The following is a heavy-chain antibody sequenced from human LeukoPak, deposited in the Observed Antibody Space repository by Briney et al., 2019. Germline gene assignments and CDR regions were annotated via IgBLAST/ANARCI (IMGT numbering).Heavy chain of an antibody. J-gene: IGHJ4*02. CDR2: IYYSGTT. CDR3: AISRNHYDSSGYYSGFDY. CDR1: GASIRTYY. Sequence: PSETLSLTRTVSGASIRTYYWSWIRQPPGKGLEWIGHIYYSGTTNYIPSLKSRVTISVDTSKNQFSLKLSSVTAADTAVYYCAISRNHYDSSGYYSGFDYWGQGTLVTVSS. D-gene: IGHD3-22*01. V-gene: IGHV4-59*01.